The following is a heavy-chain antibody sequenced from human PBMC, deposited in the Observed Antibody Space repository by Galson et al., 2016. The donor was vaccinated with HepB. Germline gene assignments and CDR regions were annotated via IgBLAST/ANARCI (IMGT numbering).Heavy chain of an antibody. V-gene: IGHV3-30*04. D-gene: IGHD3-10*01. CDR1: GFNFRTYA. J-gene: IGHJ6*02. Sequence: SLRLSCAASGFNFRTYAMHWVRQAPGKGLEWVAVISSDGKNKYYADSVKGRFTISRDNSKNTLYLQMDSLRAEDTAVYYSARIIFSGRDYYYYGMDVWGQGTTVTVSS. CDR3: ARIIFSGRDYYYYGMDV. CDR2: ISSDGKNK.